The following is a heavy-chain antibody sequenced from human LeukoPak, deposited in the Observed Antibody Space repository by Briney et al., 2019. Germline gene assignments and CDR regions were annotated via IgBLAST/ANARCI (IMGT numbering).Heavy chain of an antibody. J-gene: IGHJ4*02. CDR1: GFTFSDYY. Sequence: GGSLRLSCAASGFTFSDYYMSWIRQAPGKGLEWVSYISSSGSTIYYADSVKGRFTISRDNAKNSLYLQMNSQRAEDTAVYYCARDGVVAATLLDYWGQGTLVTVSS. D-gene: IGHD2-15*01. V-gene: IGHV3-11*01. CDR3: ARDGVVAATLLDY. CDR2: ISSSGSTI.